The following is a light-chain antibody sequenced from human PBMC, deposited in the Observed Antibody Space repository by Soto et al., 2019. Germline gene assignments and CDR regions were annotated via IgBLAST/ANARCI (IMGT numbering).Light chain of an antibody. CDR1: SSNIGAAYD. CDR3: QSYDSSLSGWV. J-gene: IGLJ3*02. CDR2: GNN. Sequence: QSVLTQPPSVSGAPGQKVTISWTRSSSNIGAAYDVHWYQHLPGTAPKLLIYGNNNRPSGVPDRFSGSKSGTSASLAITGLQAEDEAEYYCQSYDSSLSGWVFGGGTKLTVL. V-gene: IGLV1-40*01.